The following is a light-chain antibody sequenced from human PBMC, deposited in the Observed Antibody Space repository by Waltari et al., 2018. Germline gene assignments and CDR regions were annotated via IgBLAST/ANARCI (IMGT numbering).Light chain of an antibody. CDR3: SSYTSSSTLDV. CDR1: SSDVGGYNY. V-gene: IGLV2-14*01. Sequence: QSALTQPASVSGSPGQSITISCTGTSSDVGGYNYVSWYQQHPGKAPKLMIYEVSNRPSGFSNRFSGSKSGNTASLTISGLQAEDEAYYYCSSYTSSSTLDVFGGGTKLTIL. J-gene: IGLJ2*01. CDR2: EVS.